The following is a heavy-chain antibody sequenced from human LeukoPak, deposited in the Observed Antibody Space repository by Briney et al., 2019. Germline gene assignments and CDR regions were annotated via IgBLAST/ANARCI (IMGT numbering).Heavy chain of an antibody. CDR3: ARSAMGGYSKLDAFDI. V-gene: IGHV4-31*03. CDR2: IYYSGST. D-gene: IGHD5-12*01. Sequence: SQTLSLTCTVSGGSISSGGYYWSWIRQHPGKGLGWIGYIYYSGSTYYNPSLKSRVTISVDTSKNQFSLKLSSVTAADTAVYYCARSAMGGYSKLDAFDIWGQGTMVTVSS. CDR1: GGSISSGGYY. J-gene: IGHJ3*02.